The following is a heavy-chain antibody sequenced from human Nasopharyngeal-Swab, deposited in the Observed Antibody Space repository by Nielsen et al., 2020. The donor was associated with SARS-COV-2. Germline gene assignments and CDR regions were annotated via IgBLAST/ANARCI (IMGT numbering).Heavy chain of an antibody. J-gene: IGHJ4*01. CDR3: AKYLGSGSYQAFCDY. Sequence: GESLKISCVASGFIFSSYSMNWVRQAPGKGLEWVSYISSAGTSIYYADSVKGRFTISRDNSKSTLYLQMNSLRAEDTAVYYCAKYLGSGSYQAFCDYWGHGTLVTVSS. D-gene: IGHD1-26*01. CDR1: GFIFSSYS. CDR2: ISSAGTSI. V-gene: IGHV3-48*01.